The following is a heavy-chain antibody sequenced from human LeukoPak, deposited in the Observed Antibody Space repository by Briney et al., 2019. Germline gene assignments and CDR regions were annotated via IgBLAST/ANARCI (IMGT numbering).Heavy chain of an antibody. D-gene: IGHD3-10*01. CDR2: ISGSSGSS. CDR1: GFTFSSCA. V-gene: IGHV3-23*01. CDR3: AKGKTYLDAFDI. Sequence: GGSLRLSCAASGFTFSSCAMSWVRQAPGKGLEWVSAISGSSGSSYYADSVKGRFTISRDNSKNTLYLQMSSLRAEDTAVYYCAKGKTYLDAFDIWGQGTMVTVSS. J-gene: IGHJ3*02.